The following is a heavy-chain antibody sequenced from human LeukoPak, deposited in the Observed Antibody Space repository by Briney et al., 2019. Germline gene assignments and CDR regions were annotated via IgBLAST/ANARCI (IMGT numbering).Heavy chain of an antibody. D-gene: IGHD3-10*01. J-gene: IGHJ3*02. CDR2: ISASNGNT. CDR1: GYTFTSYG. V-gene: IGHV1-18*01. CDR3: ARDCRTWEDVLLRFGSARHDAFDI. Sequence: ASVKVPCKASGYTFTSYGISWVRQAPGQGLEWMGWISASNGNTNYAQKLQGRVTMTTDTSTSTAYMELRSLRSDDAAVYYCARDCRTWEDVLLRFGSARHDAFDIWGQGTMVTVSS.